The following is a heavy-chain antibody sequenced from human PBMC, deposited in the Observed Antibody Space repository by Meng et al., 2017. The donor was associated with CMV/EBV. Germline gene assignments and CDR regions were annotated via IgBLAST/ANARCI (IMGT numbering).Heavy chain of an antibody. CDR1: GFTFSHYD. CDR2: ISYDGSNK. J-gene: IGHJ4*02. D-gene: IGHD3-22*01. V-gene: IGHV3-33*05. CDR3: AKELREGYYDSSGYFDY. Sequence: GESLKISCAASGFTFSHYDMHWVRQAPGKGLEWVAVISYDGSNKYYADSVRGRFTISRDNSKNTLYLQMNSLRAEDTAVYYCAKELREGYYDSSGYFDYWGRGTLVTVSS.